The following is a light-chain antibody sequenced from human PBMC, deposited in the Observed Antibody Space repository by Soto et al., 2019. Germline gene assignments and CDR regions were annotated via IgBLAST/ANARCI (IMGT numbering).Light chain of an antibody. CDR3: SSYTSSSRKV. V-gene: IGLV2-14*01. J-gene: IGLJ2*01. CDR2: DVS. Sequence: QSVLTQPASVSGSPGQSITISCTGTSSDVGGYNYLSWYQQHPGKAPKLMIYDVSNRPSGVSNRFSGSTSGNTASLTISGLQAEYEADYYCSSYTSSSRKVFGGGTKLTVL. CDR1: SSDVGGYNY.